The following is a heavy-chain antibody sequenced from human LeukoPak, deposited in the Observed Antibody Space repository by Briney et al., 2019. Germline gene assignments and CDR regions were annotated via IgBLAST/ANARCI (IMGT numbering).Heavy chain of an antibody. J-gene: IGHJ4*02. CDR2: ISYDGSNK. Sequence: PGRSLRLSCAASGFTFSSYGMHWVRQAPGKGLEWVAVISYDGSNKYYADSVKGRFTISRDNSKHTLYLQMNSLRAEDTAVYYCAKEGTAQISTWYDYWGQGTLVTVSS. CDR1: GFTFSSYG. CDR3: AKEGTAQISTWYDY. V-gene: IGHV3-30*18. D-gene: IGHD6-13*01.